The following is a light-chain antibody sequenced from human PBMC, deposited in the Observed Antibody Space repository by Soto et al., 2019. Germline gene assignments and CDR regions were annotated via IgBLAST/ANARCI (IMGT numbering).Light chain of an antibody. CDR2: DAS. CDR1: QDINKN. Sequence: DIQMSQSPSSLSAWVGDSVSITCQASQDINKNLIWYQQKPGKAPKLLIYDASDLETGVPSRFSGSGSGTGFTFTISSLQPEDFATYYCQQYESLPLTFGQGTRLENK. CDR3: QQYESLPLT. J-gene: IGKJ5*01. V-gene: IGKV1-33*01.